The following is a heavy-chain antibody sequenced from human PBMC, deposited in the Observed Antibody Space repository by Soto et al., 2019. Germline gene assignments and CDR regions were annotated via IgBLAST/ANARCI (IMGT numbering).Heavy chain of an antibody. CDR3: ARDLGAAPFDL. D-gene: IGHD6-6*01. V-gene: IGHV3-33*01. CDR1: GFSVSRVA. CDR2: IWANGSQR. Sequence: QVQVVESGGGVVQPGTSLRLSCAAAGFSVSRVAIHWVRQAPGKGLEWVAVIWANGSQRRYGDSVTGRFTISGDNSKNTVFLEMNSLRAEDTAVYYCARDLGAAPFDLWGRGTLVIVSP. J-gene: IGHJ2*01.